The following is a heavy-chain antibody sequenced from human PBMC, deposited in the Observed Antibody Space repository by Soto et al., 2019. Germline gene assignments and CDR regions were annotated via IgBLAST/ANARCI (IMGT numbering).Heavy chain of an antibody. CDR2: ISGSGGST. D-gene: IGHD2-21*02. J-gene: IGHJ4*02. Sequence: EVQLLESGGGLVQPGGSLRLSCAASGFTFSSYAMSWVRQAPGKGLEWVSAISGSGGSTYYADSVKGRFTISRDNSKNTLYLQMNSLRAEDTAVYYCAKIPTGADCGGDCYSRFDYWGQGTLVTVSS. CDR3: AKIPTGADCGGDCYSRFDY. V-gene: IGHV3-23*01. CDR1: GFTFSSYA.